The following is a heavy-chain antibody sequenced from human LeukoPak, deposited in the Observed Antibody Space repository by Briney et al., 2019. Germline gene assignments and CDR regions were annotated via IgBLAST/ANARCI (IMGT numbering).Heavy chain of an antibody. D-gene: IGHD5-18*01. Sequence: SVKVSCKASGGTFSSYAISWVRQAPGQGLEWMRRIIPICGIANYAQKFQGRVTITADKSTSTASVGLSSTRSENTALYYCTRDMGDSAMVTCWFAPSGQGTLVTVSS. CDR2: IIPICGIA. CDR1: GGTFSSYA. V-gene: IGHV1-69*04. CDR3: TRDMGDSAMVTCWFAP. J-gene: IGHJ5*02.